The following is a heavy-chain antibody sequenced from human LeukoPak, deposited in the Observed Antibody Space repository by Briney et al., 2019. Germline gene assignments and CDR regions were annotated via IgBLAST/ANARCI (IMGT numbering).Heavy chain of an antibody. D-gene: IGHD3-22*01. CDR3: AKVTTRVVVITSLGY. V-gene: IGHV3-30*02. CDR2: IRYDGSNK. J-gene: IGHJ4*02. CDR1: GFTFSSYG. Sequence: GGFLRLSCAASGFTFSSYGMHWVRQAPGKGLEWVAFIRYDGSNKYYADSVKGRFTISRDNSKNTLYLQMNSLRAEDTAVYYCAKVTTRVVVITSLGYWGQGTLVTVSS.